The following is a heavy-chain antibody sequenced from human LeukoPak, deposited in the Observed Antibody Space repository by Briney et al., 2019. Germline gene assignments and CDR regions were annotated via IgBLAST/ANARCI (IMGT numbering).Heavy chain of an antibody. Sequence: SETLSLSCAVSGGSISSYYWSWVRQPPGKGLEWVGYIYYGGSTNYNPSLKSRVTISVDTSKNQFSLKLSSVTAADTAVYYCARHSHIAMVGGFDCWGQGALVTVS. CDR1: GGSISSYY. CDR2: IYYGGST. J-gene: IGHJ4*02. D-gene: IGHD4/OR15-4a*01. V-gene: IGHV4-59*08. CDR3: ARHSHIAMVGGFDC.